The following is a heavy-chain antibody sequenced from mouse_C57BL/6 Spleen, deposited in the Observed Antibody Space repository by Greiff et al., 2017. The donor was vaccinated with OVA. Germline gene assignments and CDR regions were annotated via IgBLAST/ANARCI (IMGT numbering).Heavy chain of an antibody. CDR2: IRSKSSNYET. J-gene: IGHJ4*01. CDR1: GFTFNTYA. D-gene: IGHD2-10*02. Sequence: EVQGVESGGGLVQPTGSLKLSCAASGFTFNTYAMHWVRQAPGKGLEWVARIRSKSSNYETYDAESVKDRFTISRDDSLIMLYLLRHNRKTEDTAMYYCGRSENVWGAMDYWGQGTSVTVSS. V-gene: IGHV10-3*01. CDR3: GRSENVWGAMDY.